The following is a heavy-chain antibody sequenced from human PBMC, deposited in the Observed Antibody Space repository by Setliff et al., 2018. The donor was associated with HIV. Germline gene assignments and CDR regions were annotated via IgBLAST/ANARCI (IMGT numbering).Heavy chain of an antibody. CDR1: GASISSYY. CDR3: ATMGYSSSWSYYFDY. D-gene: IGHD6-13*01. CDR2: IFASGDT. J-gene: IGHJ4*02. Sequence: SETLSLTCTVSGASISSYYWNWIRQPPGKGLEWIGFIFASGDTKYNPSLQSRVSMSIDTSKNQFSLKLSSVTAADTAVYYCATMGYSSSWSYYFDYWGQGTLVTVSS. V-gene: IGHV4-4*09.